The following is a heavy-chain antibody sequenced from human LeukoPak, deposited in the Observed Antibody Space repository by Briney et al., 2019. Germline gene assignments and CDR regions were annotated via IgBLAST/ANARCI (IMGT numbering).Heavy chain of an antibody. V-gene: IGHV4-39*01. Sequence: PSETLSLTCTVSGGSISSSGYYCGWIRQPPGKGLEWIGSIYYSGSTYYNPSLKSRVTIFVDTSKNQFSLKLSSVTAADTAVYYCALGVAEDVLDIWGQGTMVTVSS. CDR1: GGSISSSGYY. CDR2: IYYSGST. J-gene: IGHJ3*02. CDR3: ALGVAEDVLDI.